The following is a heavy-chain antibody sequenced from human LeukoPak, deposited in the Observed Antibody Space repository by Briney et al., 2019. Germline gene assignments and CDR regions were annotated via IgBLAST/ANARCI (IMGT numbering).Heavy chain of an antibody. CDR2: IYPGDSDT. Sequence: GESLKISCKGSGYSFTSYWIGWVRQMPGKGLEWMGIIYPGDSDTRYSPSFQGQVTISADKSISTAYLQWSSLKASDTAMYYCARGGNWNDLLGNWFDPWGQGTLVTVSS. CDR1: GYSFTSYW. CDR3: ARGGNWNDLLGNWFDP. J-gene: IGHJ5*02. V-gene: IGHV5-51*01. D-gene: IGHD1-1*01.